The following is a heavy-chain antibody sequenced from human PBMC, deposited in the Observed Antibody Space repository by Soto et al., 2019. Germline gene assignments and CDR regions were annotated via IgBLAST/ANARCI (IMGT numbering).Heavy chain of an antibody. CDR3: ARAVAVAADFDY. CDR1: GYTFTNYT. J-gene: IGHJ4*02. Sequence: ASVKVSCKASGYTFTNYTIHWVRQAPGQRLEWMGWINAGNGDTKYSQKFQGRVAITRDTSANTAYMELRSLRSEDTAVYYCARAVAVAADFDYWGQGTLVTVSS. D-gene: IGHD6-19*01. CDR2: INAGNGDT. V-gene: IGHV1-3*01.